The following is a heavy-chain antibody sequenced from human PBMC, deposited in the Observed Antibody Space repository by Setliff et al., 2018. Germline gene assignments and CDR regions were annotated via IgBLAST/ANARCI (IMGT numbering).Heavy chain of an antibody. V-gene: IGHV4-34*01. CDR2: INHSGST. CDR1: GGSFSGYY. Sequence: SETLSLTCAVYGGSFSGYYWSWIRQPPGKGLEWIGEINHSGSTNYNPSLKSRVTISVDTSKNQFSLKMSSVTAADTAVYYCARGRSNFWGYYFDYWGQGTLVTVSS. CDR3: ARGRSNFWGYYFDY. D-gene: IGHD3-3*01. J-gene: IGHJ4*02.